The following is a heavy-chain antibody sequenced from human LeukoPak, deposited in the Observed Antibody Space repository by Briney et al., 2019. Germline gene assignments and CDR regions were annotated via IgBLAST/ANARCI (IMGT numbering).Heavy chain of an antibody. J-gene: IGHJ4*02. V-gene: IGHV4-59*12. CDR2: IYYSGST. Sequence: KSSETLSLTCTVSGVSISSYYWSWIRQPPGKGLEWIGYIYYSGSTNYNPSLKSRVTISVDTSKNQFSLKLSSVTAADTAVYYCARDSRAGLDYWGQGTLVTVSS. CDR1: GVSISSYY. CDR3: ARDSRAGLDY. D-gene: IGHD3/OR15-3a*01.